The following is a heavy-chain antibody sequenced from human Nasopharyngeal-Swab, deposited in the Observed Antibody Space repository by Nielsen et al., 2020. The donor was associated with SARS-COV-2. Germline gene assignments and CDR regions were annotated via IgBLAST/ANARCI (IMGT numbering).Heavy chain of an antibody. V-gene: IGHV3-30*18. J-gene: IGHJ4*02. CDR3: AKGNMAVAFDH. D-gene: IGHD6-19*01. Sequence: WIRQPPGKGLEWVAVISYDGSNKYYADSVKGRFTISRDNSKNTLYLQMNSLRAEDTAVYYCAKGNMAVAFDHWGRGTLVTVSS. CDR2: ISYDGSNK.